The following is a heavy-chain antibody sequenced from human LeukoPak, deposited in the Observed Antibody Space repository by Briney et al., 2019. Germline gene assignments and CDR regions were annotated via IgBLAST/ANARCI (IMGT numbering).Heavy chain of an antibody. D-gene: IGHD6-19*01. V-gene: IGHV3-21*01. J-gene: IGHJ4*02. CDR2: ISSSSSYI. CDR1: GFTFSDYS. Sequence: GGSLRLSCAASGFTFSDYSMNWVRQAPGKGLEWVSSISSSSSYIYYADSVKGRFTISRDNAKNSLYLQMNSLRAEDTAVYYCASAIVAGTYTDYWGQGTLVTVSS. CDR3: ASAIVAGTYTDY.